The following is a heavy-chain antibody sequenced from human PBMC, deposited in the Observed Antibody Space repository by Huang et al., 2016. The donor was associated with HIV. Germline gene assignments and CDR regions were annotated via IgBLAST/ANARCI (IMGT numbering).Heavy chain of an antibody. V-gene: IGHV3-74*01. D-gene: IGHD4-17*01. CDR1: EFTFSNYW. CDR2: VNTDGSTT. CDR3: ARADYGDYDFDY. Sequence: EVQLVEPGGGLVQPGGSLRLSCAASEFTFSNYWMHWVRQAPGKGLGWVSRVNTDGSTTNYADSVKGRFTSSRDNAKKTLYLQLNSLRAEDTAVYYCARADYGDYDFDYWGQGTLVTVSS. J-gene: IGHJ4*02.